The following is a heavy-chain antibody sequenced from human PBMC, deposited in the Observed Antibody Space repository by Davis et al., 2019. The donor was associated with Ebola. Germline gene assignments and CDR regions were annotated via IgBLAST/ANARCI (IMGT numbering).Heavy chain of an antibody. Sequence: ASVKVSCKASGYTFTTYGISWVRLAPGQGLEWMGWISTYNGNTNYAQNVQGRVTMTTDTSTSTAYIEVRSLRSDDTAVYYCGRNTNIYDGSGRWYFDLWGRGTLVTVSS. CDR1: GYTFTTYG. D-gene: IGHD3-22*01. V-gene: IGHV1-18*01. J-gene: IGHJ2*01. CDR3: GRNTNIYDGSGRWYFDL. CDR2: ISTYNGNT.